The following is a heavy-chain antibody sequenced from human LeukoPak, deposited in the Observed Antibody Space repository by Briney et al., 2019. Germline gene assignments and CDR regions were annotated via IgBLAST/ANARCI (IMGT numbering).Heavy chain of an antibody. CDR3: ARVETTVTTLSSISWAFDI. D-gene: IGHD4-17*01. V-gene: IGHV4-61*02. CDR1: GGSISSGSYY. CDR2: IYTSGST. Sequence: PSQTLSLTCTVSGGSISSGSYYWSWIRQPAGKGLEWIGRIYTSGSTNYNPSLKSRVTISVDTSKNQFSLKLSSVTAADTAVYYCARVETTVTTLSSISWAFDIWGQGTMVTVSS. J-gene: IGHJ3*02.